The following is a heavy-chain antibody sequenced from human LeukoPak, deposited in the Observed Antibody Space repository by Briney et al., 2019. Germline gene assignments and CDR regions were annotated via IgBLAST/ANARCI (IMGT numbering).Heavy chain of an antibody. CDR1: GGSISSFY. V-gene: IGHV4-59*08. Sequence: SETLSLTCTVSGGSISSFYWSWIRQPPGRGLEWIGYIYYSGTTNYNPSLKSRVTISVDTSKDQFSLKLSSVTAADTAVYYCARQEYYYGSGSYYFDYWGQGTLVTVSS. D-gene: IGHD3-10*01. CDR3: ARQEYYYGSGSYYFDY. CDR2: IYYSGTT. J-gene: IGHJ4*02.